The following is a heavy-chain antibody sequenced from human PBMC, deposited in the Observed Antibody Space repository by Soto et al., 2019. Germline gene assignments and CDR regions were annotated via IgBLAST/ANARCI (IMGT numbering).Heavy chain of an antibody. CDR2: LSGSGDRT. CDR1: GFTFSSYT. J-gene: IGHJ4*02. CDR3: AKGTIWLQLGQLDF. V-gene: IGHV3-23*01. D-gene: IGHD3-9*01. Sequence: EVQLLESGGGLVQPGGSLRLSCVGSGFTFSSYTVSWVRQAPGKGLEWVSGLSGSGDRTYYADSVKGRFTISRDNSRNTVYLQMISLKTEDTAVYYCAKGTIWLQLGQLDFWGQGTRVTVS.